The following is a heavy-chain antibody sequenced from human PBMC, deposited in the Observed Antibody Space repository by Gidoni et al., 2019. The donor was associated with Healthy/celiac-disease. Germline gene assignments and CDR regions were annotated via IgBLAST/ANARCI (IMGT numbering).Heavy chain of an antibody. CDR1: AFTFSIYS. D-gene: IGHD6-13*01. V-gene: IGHV3-21*01. CDR3: ARLAAAGRGFGMDV. Sequence: EVQLVESGGGPVKPGWSLRLSCAASAFTFSIYSMNLVRQAPVKGLEWVSSISSSSSYIYYADSGKGRFTISRDNVKNSLYLQMNSVRAEDTVVYYCARLAAAGRGFGMDVWGQGTTVTVSS. J-gene: IGHJ6*02. CDR2: ISSSSSYI.